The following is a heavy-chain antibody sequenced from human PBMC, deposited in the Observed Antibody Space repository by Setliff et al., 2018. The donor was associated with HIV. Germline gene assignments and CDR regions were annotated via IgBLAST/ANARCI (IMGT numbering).Heavy chain of an antibody. V-gene: IGHV4-59*08. D-gene: IGHD3-22*01. CDR1: GDSMSRHY. CDR2: IYSNGNT. Sequence: SETLSLTCTVSGDSMSRHYWSWIRQPPGKGLEFIGNIYSNGNTKYNPSLKSRVIMSVDMSNHQVSLRLSSVTAADTAVYYCARAVDYYDSGGYLTRGPAALDLWGQGTLVTV. CDR3: ARAVDYYDSGGYLTRGPAALDL. J-gene: IGHJ3*01.